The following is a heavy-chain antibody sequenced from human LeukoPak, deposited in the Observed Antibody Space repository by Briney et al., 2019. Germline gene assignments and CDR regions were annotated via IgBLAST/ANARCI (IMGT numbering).Heavy chain of an antibody. CDR2: IKSKTDGGTT. J-gene: IGHJ4*02. CDR1: GFTFTNAW. V-gene: IGHV3-15*07. D-gene: IGHD3-3*01. CDR3: TTTPTKYYDFWSAYNDY. Sequence: LGGSLRLSCAASGFTFTNAWMNWVRPAPGKGLEWVGRIKSKTDGGTTDYAAPVKGRFTISRDDSKNTLYLQMNSLKTEDTAVYYCTTTPTKYYDFWSAYNDYWGQGTLVTVSS.